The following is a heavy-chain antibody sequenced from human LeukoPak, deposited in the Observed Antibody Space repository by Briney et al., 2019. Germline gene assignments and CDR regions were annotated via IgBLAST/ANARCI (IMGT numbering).Heavy chain of an antibody. J-gene: IGHJ4*02. CDR2: IIPFFGTA. D-gene: IGHD4-23*01. CDR1: GGTFSSYA. V-gene: IGHV1-69*13. CDR3: ARGWLAETTVVTPYNY. Sequence: SVKVSCKASGGTFSSYAINWVRQAPGQGLEWMGGIIPFFGTANYAQKFQGRVTITAVESMSTAYMELSSLRSEDTAVYYCARGWLAETTVVTPYNYWGQGTLVTVSS.